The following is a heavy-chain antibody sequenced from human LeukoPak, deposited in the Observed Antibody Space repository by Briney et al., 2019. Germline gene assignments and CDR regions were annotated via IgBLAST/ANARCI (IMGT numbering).Heavy chain of an antibody. V-gene: IGHV4-34*01. J-gene: IGHJ4*02. CDR3: ARGPGTWYYY. D-gene: IGHD6-13*01. CDR1: GGSFSGYY. Sequence: SETLSLTCAVYGGSFSGYYWSWIRKPPAKGLEWIGEINHSGSTNYNPSLKSRVTISMDTSKNQFSLKLSSVTAADTAVYYCARGPGTWYYYWGQGTLVTVSS. CDR2: INHSGST.